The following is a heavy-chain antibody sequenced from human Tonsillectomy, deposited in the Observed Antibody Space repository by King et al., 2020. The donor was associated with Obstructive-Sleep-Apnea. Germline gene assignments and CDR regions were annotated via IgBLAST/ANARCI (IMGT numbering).Heavy chain of an antibody. CDR1: GFTFSSYG. CDR3: AKEGDGYTTPYAFDI. D-gene: IGHD5-24*01. Sequence: VQLVESGGGGVQPGRSLRLSCAASGFTFSSYGMHWVLQAPGKGLEGVAVVSTDAGTKYFADSVKGRLTISIDNSKNTLYLQMSSLRADDTAVYYCAKEGDGYTTPYAFDIWGQGTVVTVSS. V-gene: IGHV3-30*18. J-gene: IGHJ3*02. CDR2: VSTDAGTK.